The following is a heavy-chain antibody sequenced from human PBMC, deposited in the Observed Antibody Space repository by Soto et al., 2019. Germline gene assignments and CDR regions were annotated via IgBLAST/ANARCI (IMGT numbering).Heavy chain of an antibody. CDR1: GDTFNFYT. V-gene: IGHV1-69*02. CDR3: ATNYGSGSTHFDY. CDR2: IIPMLGMS. Sequence: QVQLVQSGAEVKKPGSSVRVSCTASGDTFNFYTISWVRQVPGQGPEWMGRIIPMLGMSNYAQKFQGRVTIMADKSTSTVYMNLSGLTSKDTAVYYCATNYGSGSTHFDYWGQGTLVTVSS. J-gene: IGHJ4*02. D-gene: IGHD3-10*01.